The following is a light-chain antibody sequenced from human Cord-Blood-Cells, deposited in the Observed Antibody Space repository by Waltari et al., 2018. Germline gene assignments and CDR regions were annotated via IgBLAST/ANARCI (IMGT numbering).Light chain of an antibody. CDR3: SSYAGSNNLV. Sequence: QSALTQPPSASGSPRQSVTISCTGTSRDVGGYNYFSWYQQHPGKAPKLMIYEVSKRPSGVPDRFSGSKSGNTASLTVSGLQAEDEADYYCSSYAGSNNLVFGGGTKLTVL. J-gene: IGLJ2*01. V-gene: IGLV2-8*01. CDR1: SRDVGGYNY. CDR2: EVS.